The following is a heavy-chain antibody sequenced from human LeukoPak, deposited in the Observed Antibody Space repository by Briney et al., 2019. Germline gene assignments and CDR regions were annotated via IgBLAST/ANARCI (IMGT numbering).Heavy chain of an antibody. CDR1: GYTFTRYG. CDR3: ARVGYDSSGRHRYAFDI. J-gene: IGHJ3*02. V-gene: IGHV1-18*01. D-gene: IGHD3-22*01. Sequence: GASVKVSFKASGYTFTRYGISWVRQAPGQGLEWMGWINPNNGNTNYVQKLQGRVTITTDTSTSTAYMELRSLRSDDTAVYYCARVGYDSSGRHRYAFDIWGQGTMVTVSS. CDR2: INPNNGNT.